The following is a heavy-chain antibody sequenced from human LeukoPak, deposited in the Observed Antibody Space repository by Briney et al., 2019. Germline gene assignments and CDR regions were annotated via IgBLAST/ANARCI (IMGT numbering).Heavy chain of an antibody. Sequence: VASVKVSCKASGYTFTGYYMHWVRQAPGQGLEWMGWISTNTGNPTYAQGFTGRFVFSLDTSVSTAYLQISSLKAEDTAVYYCARGGGNFVIDYWGQGTLVTVSS. J-gene: IGHJ4*02. D-gene: IGHD4-23*01. CDR1: GYTFTGYY. CDR2: ISTNTGNP. V-gene: IGHV7-4-1*02. CDR3: ARGGGNFVIDY.